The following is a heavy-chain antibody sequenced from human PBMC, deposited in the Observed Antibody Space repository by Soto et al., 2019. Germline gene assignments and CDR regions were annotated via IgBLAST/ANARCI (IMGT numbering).Heavy chain of an antibody. V-gene: IGHV1-69*13. Sequence: SVKVSCKASGGTFSSYAISWVRQAPGQGLEWMGGIIPIFGTANYVQKFQGRVTITADESTSTAYMELSSLRSEDTAVYYCASDSSSQLLITGMPTLLTCWGQGTLVTVSS. CDR3: ASDSSSQLLITGMPTLLTC. D-gene: IGHD1-20*01. CDR1: GGTFSSYA. CDR2: IIPIFGTA. J-gene: IGHJ4*02.